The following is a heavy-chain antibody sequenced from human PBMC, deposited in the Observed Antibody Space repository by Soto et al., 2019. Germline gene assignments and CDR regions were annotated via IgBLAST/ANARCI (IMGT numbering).Heavy chain of an antibody. D-gene: IGHD6-13*01. V-gene: IGHV1-58*01. CDR3: AAASHSSSWYSYYYGLDV. J-gene: IGHJ6*02. Sequence: PVKVSRKASGFTLTSSSVQWVRQARGQSPDWIGWIVVGSGNTNYAQKFQERVTITMDMSTSTAYMELSSLRSEDTAVYYCAAASHSSSWYSYYYGLDVWGQGTTVTVSS. CDR2: IVVGSGNT. CDR1: GFTLTSSS.